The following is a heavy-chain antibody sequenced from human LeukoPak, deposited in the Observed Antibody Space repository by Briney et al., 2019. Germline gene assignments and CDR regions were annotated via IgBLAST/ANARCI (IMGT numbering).Heavy chain of an antibody. D-gene: IGHD3-10*02. J-gene: IGHJ6*03. CDR3: ARAGYVSRPGGYYYYMDV. V-gene: IGHV1-18*04. CDR1: GYTFTGYY. CDR2: ISGYNGNT. Sequence: ASVKVSCKASGYTFTGYYMHWVRQAPGQGLEWMGWISGYNGNTNYAQQKLQGRVTMTTDTSTSTAYMELRSLRSDDTAVYYCARAGYVSRPGGYYYYMDVWGKGTTVTVSS.